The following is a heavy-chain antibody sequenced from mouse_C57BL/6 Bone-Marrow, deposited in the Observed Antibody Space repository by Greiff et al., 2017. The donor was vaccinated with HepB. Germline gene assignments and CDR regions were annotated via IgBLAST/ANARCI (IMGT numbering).Heavy chain of an antibody. D-gene: IGHD1-1*01. J-gene: IGHJ3*01. CDR2: IHPSDSDT. CDR1: GYNFTSYW. Sequence: VQLQQPGAELVKPGASVKVSCKASGYNFTSYWMHWVKQRPGQGLEWIGRIHPSDSDTNYNQKFKGKATLTVDKSSSTAYMQLSSLTSEDSAVYYCAINYGSSYDWFAYWGQGTLVTVSA. V-gene: IGHV1-74*01. CDR3: AINYGSSYDWFAY.